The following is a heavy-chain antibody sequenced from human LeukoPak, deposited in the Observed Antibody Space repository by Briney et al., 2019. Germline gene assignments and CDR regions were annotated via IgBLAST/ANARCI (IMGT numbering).Heavy chain of an antibody. CDR1: EYTFTSYY. J-gene: IGHJ4*02. D-gene: IGHD3-22*01. CDR2: INPDSGGA. Sequence: ASVKVSCKASEYTFTSYYIHWVRQAPGQGLEWMGWINPDSGGANYAQRFQGRLTMTGDTSISTAYMELSRLRSDDTAVYYCARVQTRYYDTLGYWGQGTLVTVSS. CDR3: ARVQTRYYDTLGY. V-gene: IGHV1-2*02.